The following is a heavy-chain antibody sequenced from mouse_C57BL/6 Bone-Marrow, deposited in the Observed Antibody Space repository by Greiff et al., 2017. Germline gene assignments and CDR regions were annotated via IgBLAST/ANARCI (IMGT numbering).Heavy chain of an antibody. CDR2: IDPSDSYT. D-gene: IGHD1-1*01. Sequence: QVQLQQPGAELVMPGASVKLSCKASGYTFTSYWMHWVKQRPGQGLEWIGEIDPSDSYTNYNQKFKGKSTLTVDKSSSTAYMQLSSLTSEDSAVYYCARTPLYGSSPYYYAMDYWGQETSVTGSS. J-gene: IGHJ4*01. V-gene: IGHV1-69*01. CDR3: ARTPLYGSSPYYYAMDY. CDR1: GYTFTSYW.